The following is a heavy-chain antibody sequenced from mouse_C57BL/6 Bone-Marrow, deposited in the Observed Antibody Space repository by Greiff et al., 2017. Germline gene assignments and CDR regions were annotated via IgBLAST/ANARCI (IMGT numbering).Heavy chain of an antibody. D-gene: IGHD6-1*01. CDR3: ARPSFLCYFDV. V-gene: IGHV5-15*01. CDR2: LSNLAYSI. CDR1: GFPFRDYG. J-gene: IGHJ1*03. Sequence: EVTVVESGGGLVQPGGSLKLSCAASGFPFRDYGLAWVRQAPRKGPEGVAFLSNLAYSIYYADTVTGRFTIARENAKNTLYLEMSSLRSEDTAMYYCARPSFLCYFDVWGTGTTVTVAA.